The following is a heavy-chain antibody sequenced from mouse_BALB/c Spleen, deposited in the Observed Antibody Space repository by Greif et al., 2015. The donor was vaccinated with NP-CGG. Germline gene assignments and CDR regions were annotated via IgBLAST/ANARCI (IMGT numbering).Heavy chain of an antibody. J-gene: IGHJ1*01. D-gene: IGHD2-2*01. CDR1: GFHIKDTY. V-gene: IGHV14-3*02. CDR2: IAPANGNT. CDR3: ARGLRLTRYFDV. Sequence: EVKLMASGAELVKTGASVKLSCTASGFHIKDTYMHWVKQRPEQGLEWIGGIAPANGNTKNEQKFQGKATITADTASTSAHLQLRCPTPEDTAVYYCARGLRLTRYFDVCGAGTTVTVSS.